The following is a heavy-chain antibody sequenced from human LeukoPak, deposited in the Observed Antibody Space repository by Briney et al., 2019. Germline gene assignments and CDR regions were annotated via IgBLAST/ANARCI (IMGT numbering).Heavy chain of an antibody. CDR1: GHTFTSFY. Sequence: ASVKVSCKASGHTFTSFYMHWVRQAPGQGLEWMGIINPSGGSTTYAQQFQGRVTMTRDRSTSTVYMELSSLRSEDTAVYYCARQRNYGDYFDYWGQGTLVTVSS. J-gene: IGHJ4*02. CDR3: ARQRNYGDYFDY. V-gene: IGHV1-46*01. CDR2: INPSGGST. D-gene: IGHD4-17*01.